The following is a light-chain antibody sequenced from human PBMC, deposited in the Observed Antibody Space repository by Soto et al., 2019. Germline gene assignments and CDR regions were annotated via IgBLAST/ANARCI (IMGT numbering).Light chain of an antibody. CDR3: QQRSNWPPTWT. J-gene: IGKJ1*01. CDR1: QSVGSY. CDR2: DAS. V-gene: IGKV3-11*01. Sequence: EVVLTQSPATLSLSPGERATLSCRASQSVGSYLAWYQHKPGQPPRLLIYDASNRATGIPARFSGSGSGTDFTLTIRSLEPEDFALYYCQQRSNWPPTWTFGQGTKVEIK.